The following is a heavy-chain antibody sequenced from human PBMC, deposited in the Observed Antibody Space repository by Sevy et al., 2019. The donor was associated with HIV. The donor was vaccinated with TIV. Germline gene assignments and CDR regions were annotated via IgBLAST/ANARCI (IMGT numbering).Heavy chain of an antibody. J-gene: IGHJ5*02. CDR1: GGSFSGYY. V-gene: IGHV4-34*01. CDR2: INHSGST. CDR3: ARGLRWFDP. Sequence: SETLSLTCAVYGGSFSGYYWSWIRQPPGKGLEWIGEINHSGSTNYNPSLKSRVTISVDTSKNQFSLKLSSVTAADTAVYYCARGLRWFDPWGQGTLVTVSS.